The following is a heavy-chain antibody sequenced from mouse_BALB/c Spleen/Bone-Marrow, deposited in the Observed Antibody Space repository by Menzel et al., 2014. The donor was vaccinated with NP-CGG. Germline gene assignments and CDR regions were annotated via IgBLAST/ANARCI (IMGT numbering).Heavy chain of an antibody. CDR1: GFTFSDYY. CDR2: ISDGGSYT. Sequence: EVKLMESGGGLVKPGGSLKLSCAASGFTFSDYYMYWARQTPEKRLEWVATISDGGSYTYYPDSVKGRFTISRDNAKNNLYLQMSSLKSEDTAMYYCARVSYDYFDYWGQGTTLTVSS. V-gene: IGHV5-4*02. CDR3: ARVSYDYFDY. J-gene: IGHJ2*01. D-gene: IGHD2-4*01.